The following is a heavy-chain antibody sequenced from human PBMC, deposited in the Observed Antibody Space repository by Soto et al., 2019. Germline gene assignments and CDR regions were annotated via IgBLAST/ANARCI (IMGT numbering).Heavy chain of an antibody. CDR3: AKVQDIVVVPAAMIELDY. CDR1: GFTFSSYA. J-gene: IGHJ4*02. V-gene: IGHV3-23*01. Sequence: PGGSLRLSCAASGFTFSSYAMSWVRQAPGKGLEWVSAISGSGGSTYYADSVKGRFTISRDNSKNTLYLQMNSLRAEDTAVYYCAKVQDIVVVPAAMIELDYWGRGTLVTVSS. D-gene: IGHD2-2*01. CDR2: ISGSGGST.